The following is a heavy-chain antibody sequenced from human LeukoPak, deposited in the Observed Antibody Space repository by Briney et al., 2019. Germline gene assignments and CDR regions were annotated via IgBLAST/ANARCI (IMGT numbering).Heavy chain of an antibody. V-gene: IGHV4-34*01. Sequence: SETLSLTCAVYNGSFSGYHWSWIRQSPEKGLEWIGEVNHGGDTNYNPSLRSRVTISLDTSKNHFSLKLRSVTAVDTAIYNCARAAWNGGGGFDPWGQGTLVTVSS. D-gene: IGHD3-16*01. CDR3: ARAAWNGGGGFDP. CDR2: VNHGGDT. J-gene: IGHJ5*02. CDR1: NGSFSGYH.